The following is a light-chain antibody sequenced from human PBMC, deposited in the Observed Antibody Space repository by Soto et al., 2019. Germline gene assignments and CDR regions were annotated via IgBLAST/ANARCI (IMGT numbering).Light chain of an antibody. CDR3: YSYTTSSTRV. Sequence: QSALTQPASVSGSPGQSITISCTGTSSDVGAYNYVSWCQQHPGKAPKLMIYDVSNRPSGVSNRFSGSKSGNTASLTISGLQAEDEADYYCYSYTTSSTRVFGGGTKLTVL. V-gene: IGLV2-14*01. CDR1: SSDVGAYNY. CDR2: DVS. J-gene: IGLJ2*01.